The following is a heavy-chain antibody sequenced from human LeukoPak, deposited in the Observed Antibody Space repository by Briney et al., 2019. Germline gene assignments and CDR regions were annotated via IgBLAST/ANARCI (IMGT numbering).Heavy chain of an antibody. CDR2: ISGSGGST. CDR3: AKDGFSSGWYIDY. V-gene: IGHV3-23*01. Sequence: PGGSLRLPCAASGFTFSSYAMSWVRQAPGKGLEWVSAISGSGGSTYYADSVKGRFTISRDNSRNTLYLQMNTLRAEDTAVYYCAKDGFSSGWYIDYWGQGTLVTVSS. D-gene: IGHD6-19*01. CDR1: GFTFSSYA. J-gene: IGHJ4*02.